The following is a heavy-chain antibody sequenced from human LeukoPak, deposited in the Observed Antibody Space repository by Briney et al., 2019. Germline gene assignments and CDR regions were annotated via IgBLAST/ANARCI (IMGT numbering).Heavy chain of an antibody. CDR2: IYYSGST. CDR3: AREDYYDSSGYDY. J-gene: IGHJ4*02. D-gene: IGHD3-22*01. Sequence: SETLSLTCTVSGGSISSGDYYWSWIRQPPGKGLEWIGYIYYSGSTYYNPSLKSRVTISVDTSKNQFPLKLSSVTAADTAVYYCAREDYYDSSGYDYWGQGTLVTVSS. V-gene: IGHV4-30-4*01. CDR1: GGSISSGDYY.